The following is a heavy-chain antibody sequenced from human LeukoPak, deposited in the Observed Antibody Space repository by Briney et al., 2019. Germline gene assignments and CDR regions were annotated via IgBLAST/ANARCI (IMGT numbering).Heavy chain of an antibody. CDR2: IYTSGST. D-gene: IGHD2-2*01. V-gene: IGHV4-4*07. Sequence: SETLSLTCTVSGGSISSYYWSWIRQPAGKGLEWIGRIYTSGSTNYNPSLKSRVTISVDTSKNQFSLKVSSVSAADTAVYYCARHRGLPAANDYWGQGTLVTVSS. CDR1: GGSISSYY. J-gene: IGHJ4*02. CDR3: ARHRGLPAANDY.